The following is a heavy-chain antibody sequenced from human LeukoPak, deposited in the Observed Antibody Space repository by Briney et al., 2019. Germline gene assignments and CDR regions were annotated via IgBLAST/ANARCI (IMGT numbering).Heavy chain of an antibody. CDR1: GYTFISYD. J-gene: IGHJ6*03. CDR3: ARGGNIVATNGYYYMDV. D-gene: IGHD5-12*01. V-gene: IGHV1-8*01. Sequence: ASVKVSCKASGYTFISYDINWVRQATGQGLEWMGWMNPNSGNTGYAQKFQGRVTMTRNTSISTAYMELSSLRSEDTAVYYCARGGNIVATNGYYYMDVWGKGTTVAVSS. CDR2: MNPNSGNT.